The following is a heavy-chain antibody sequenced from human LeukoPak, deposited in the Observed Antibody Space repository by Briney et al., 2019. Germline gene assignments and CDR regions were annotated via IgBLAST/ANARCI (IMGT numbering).Heavy chain of an antibody. V-gene: IGHV3-53*01. CDR1: GFTVSSKY. D-gene: IGHD3-22*01. J-gene: IGHJ4*02. CDR3: ARERDSSGYILAY. Sequence: PGGSLRLSCAASGFTVSSKYMSWVRRAPGKGLEWVSVIYSGGATYYADSVKGRFTVSRDNSKNTVYLQMNSLRAEDTAIYYCARERDSSGYILAYWGRGTLVTVSS. CDR2: IYSGGAT.